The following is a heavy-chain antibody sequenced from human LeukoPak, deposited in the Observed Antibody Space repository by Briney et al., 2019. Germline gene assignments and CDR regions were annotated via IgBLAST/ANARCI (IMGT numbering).Heavy chain of an antibody. V-gene: IGHV1-69*06. CDR3: ARDWVTYGDYLVGP. Sequence: GASVKVSCKASGGSFSNYAISWVRQAPGQGLEWMGGIIPIFGTANYAQKFRGRVTITADKSTRTAYMELSSLRSEDTAVYYCARDWVTYGDYLVGPWGQGTLVTVSS. J-gene: IGHJ5*02. CDR2: IIPIFGTA. CDR1: GGSFSNYA. D-gene: IGHD4-17*01.